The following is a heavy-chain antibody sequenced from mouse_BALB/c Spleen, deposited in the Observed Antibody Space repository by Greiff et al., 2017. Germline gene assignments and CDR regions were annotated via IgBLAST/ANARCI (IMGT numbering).Heavy chain of an antibody. CDR1: GFTFSSYT. J-gene: IGHJ2*01. D-gene: IGHD2-1*01. CDR2: ISSGGSYT. Sequence: EVHLVESGGGLVKPGGSLKLSCAASGFTFSSYTMSWVRQTPEKRLEWVATISSGGSYTYYPDSVKGRFTISRDNAKNTLYLQMSSLKAEDTAMYYCTREVGNYIFDDWGQGTTLTVSS. V-gene: IGHV5-6-4*01. CDR3: TREVGNYIFDD.